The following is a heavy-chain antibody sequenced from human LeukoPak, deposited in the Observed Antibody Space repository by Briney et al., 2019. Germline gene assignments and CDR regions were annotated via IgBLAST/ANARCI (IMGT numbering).Heavy chain of an antibody. CDR3: ARKDGYNSTDAFDI. J-gene: IGHJ3*02. CDR2: ISSSSSYI. D-gene: IGHD5-24*01. CDR1: GFTFRTYS. V-gene: IGHV3-21*01. Sequence: GGSLRLSCAASGFTFRTYSMNWVRQAPGKGLEWVSSISSSSSYIYYADSLKGRFTISRDNAKNSLYLQMNSLRAEDTAVYYCARKDGYNSTDAFDIWGQGTMVTVSP.